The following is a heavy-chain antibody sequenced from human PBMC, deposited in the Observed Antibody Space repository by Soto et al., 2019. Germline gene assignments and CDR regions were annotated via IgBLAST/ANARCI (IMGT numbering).Heavy chain of an antibody. CDR1: GGSISSSSYY. J-gene: IGHJ6*02. V-gene: IGHV4-39*01. D-gene: IGHD4-17*01. Sequence: QLQLQESGPGLVKPSETLSLTCTVSGGSISSSSYYWGWIRQPPGKGLEWIGSIYYSGSTYYNPSLKSRVTISVDTSKNQFSLKLSSVTAADTAVYYCETTVTKNEGMDVWGQGTTVTVSS. CDR2: IYYSGST. CDR3: ETTVTKNEGMDV.